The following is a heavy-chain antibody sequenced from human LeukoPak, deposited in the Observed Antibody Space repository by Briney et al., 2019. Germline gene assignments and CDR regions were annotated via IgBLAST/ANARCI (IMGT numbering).Heavy chain of an antibody. CDR1: GYTFTGYY. CDR2: INPNSGST. CDR3: ARVSASIAAVGAYYYYYMDV. J-gene: IGHJ6*03. V-gene: IGHV1-2*02. D-gene: IGHD6-25*01. Sequence: ASVKVSCKASGYTFTGYYMHWVRQAPGQGLEWMGWINPNSGSTNYAQKFQGRVTMTRDTSISTAYMELSRLRSDDTAVYYCARVSASIAAVGAYYYYYMDVWGKGTTVTVSS.